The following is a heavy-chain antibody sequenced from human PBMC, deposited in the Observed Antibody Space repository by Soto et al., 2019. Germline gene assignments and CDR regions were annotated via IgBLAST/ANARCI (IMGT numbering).Heavy chain of an antibody. V-gene: IGHV4-59*01. D-gene: IGHD3-3*01. Sequence: SETLSLTCTVSGGSISSYYWSWIRQPPGKGLEWIGYIYYSGSTNYNPSLKSRVTISVDTSKNQFSLKLSSVTATDTAVYYCASGTTWSGFDYWGQGTLVTVSS. CDR1: GGSISSYY. J-gene: IGHJ4*02. CDR2: IYYSGST. CDR3: ASGTTWSGFDY.